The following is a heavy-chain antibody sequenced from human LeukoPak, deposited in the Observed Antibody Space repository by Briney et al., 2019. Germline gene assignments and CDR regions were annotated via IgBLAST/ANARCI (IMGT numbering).Heavy chain of an antibody. CDR2: IKSDGSST. CDR3: ARGRVDGAFDI. D-gene: IGHD2-15*01. Sequence: PGGSLRLSRAASGFAFSSYWMHWVRQAPGKGLVWVSRIKSDGSSTDYADSVKGRFTISRDNAKNTLYLQMNSLRAEDTAVHYCARGRVDGAFDIWGQGTMVTVSS. CDR1: GFAFSSYW. V-gene: IGHV3-74*01. J-gene: IGHJ3*02.